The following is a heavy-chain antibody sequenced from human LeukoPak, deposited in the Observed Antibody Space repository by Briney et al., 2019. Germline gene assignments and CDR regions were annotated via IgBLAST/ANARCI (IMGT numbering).Heavy chain of an antibody. Sequence: PGGSLRLSYAASGFTFDNYAMHWVRQAPGKGLEWVSGISWNSGSIDYADSVKGRFTISRDNAKNSLYLQMNSLRAEDTAVYYCARGDYFASGSYSDSWGQGILVTVSS. CDR3: ARGDYFASGSYSDS. D-gene: IGHD3-10*01. J-gene: IGHJ4*02. CDR1: GFTFDNYA. V-gene: IGHV3-9*01. CDR2: ISWNSGSI.